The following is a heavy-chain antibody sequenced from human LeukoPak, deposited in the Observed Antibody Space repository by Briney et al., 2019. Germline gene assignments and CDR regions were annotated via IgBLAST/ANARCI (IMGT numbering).Heavy chain of an antibody. CDR1: GFTVSSNY. D-gene: IGHD3-3*01. Sequence: PGGSLRLSCAASGFTVSSNYMSWVRQAPGKGLEWVSVIYSGGSTYYADSVKGRFTISRDNSKNTLYRQMNSLRAEDTAVYYCARGRRFLEPIAYWGQGTLVTVSS. CDR3: ARGRRFLEPIAY. V-gene: IGHV3-66*01. CDR2: IYSGGST. J-gene: IGHJ4*02.